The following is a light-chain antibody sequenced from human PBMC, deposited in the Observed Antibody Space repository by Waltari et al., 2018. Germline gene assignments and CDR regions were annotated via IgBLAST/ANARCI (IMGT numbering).Light chain of an antibody. CDR1: QDIQTY. V-gene: IGKV1-9*01. CDR2: GGS. Sequence: IRLTQSPSSLSAFVGDRVTITCRASQDIQTYVAWYQQKPGKAPKLLIYGGSVFHTGVPSRFSGSGFRTDFSLTISSLQPDDFATYYCQQLHSSPVTFGGGTKV. J-gene: IGKJ4*01. CDR3: QQLHSSPVT.